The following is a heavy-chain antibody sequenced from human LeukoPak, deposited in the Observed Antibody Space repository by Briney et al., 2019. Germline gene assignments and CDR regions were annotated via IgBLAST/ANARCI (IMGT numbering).Heavy chain of an antibody. V-gene: IGHV4-34*01. CDR2: INHSGST. CDR1: GGSFSGYY. CDR3: ARVLSLWRRFDY. J-gene: IGHJ4*02. Sequence: PSETLSLTCAVYGGSFSGYYWSWIRQPPGKGLEWIGEINHSGSTNYNPCLKSRVTISVDTSKNQFSLKLSSVTAADTAVYYCARVLSLWRRFDYWGQGTLVTVSS. D-gene: IGHD3-10*01.